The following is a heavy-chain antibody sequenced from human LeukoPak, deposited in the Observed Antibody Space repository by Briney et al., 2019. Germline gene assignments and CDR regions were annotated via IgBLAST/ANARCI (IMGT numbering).Heavy chain of an antibody. CDR1: GLTFSSYV. J-gene: IGHJ4*02. Sequence: HPGGSLRLSCAASGLTFSSYVMSWVRQAPGQGLEWVSVIYSGGSTYYADSVQGRFTISRDNSKNTVFLQLNSLRAEDTAVYYCARYHYDSSGYPYYFDYWGQGTLVTVSS. D-gene: IGHD3-22*01. CDR2: IYSGGST. V-gene: IGHV3-53*01. CDR3: ARYHYDSSGYPYYFDY.